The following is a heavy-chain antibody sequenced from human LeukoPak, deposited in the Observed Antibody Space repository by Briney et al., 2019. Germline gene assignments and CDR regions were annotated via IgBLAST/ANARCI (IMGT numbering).Heavy chain of an antibody. J-gene: IGHJ6*02. D-gene: IGHD1-1*01. V-gene: IGHV4-59*01. Sequence: SETLSLTCTVSGGSISSYYWSWIRQPPGKGLEWIGYIYYSGSTNYNPSLKSRVTISVDTSKNQFSLKLSSVTAADTAVYYCARRSPGTRGHYYYYGMDVWGQGTTVTVSS. CDR2: IYYSGST. CDR1: GGSISSYY. CDR3: ARRSPGTRGHYYYYGMDV.